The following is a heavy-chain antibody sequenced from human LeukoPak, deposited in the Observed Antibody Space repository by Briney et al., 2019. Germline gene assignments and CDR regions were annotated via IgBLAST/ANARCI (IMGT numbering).Heavy chain of an antibody. CDR3: ARDDRRFLEWLFFRGSTFDI. CDR2: ISAYNGNT. J-gene: IGHJ3*02. Sequence: GASVKVSCKASGYTFTSYGISWVRQAPAQGLEWMGWISAYNGNTNYEQKLQGRVTMTTDTSTSTAYLELRSLRSDDTAVYYCARDDRRFLEWLFFRGSTFDIWGQGTMVTVSS. D-gene: IGHD3-3*01. CDR1: GYTFTSYG. V-gene: IGHV1-18*01.